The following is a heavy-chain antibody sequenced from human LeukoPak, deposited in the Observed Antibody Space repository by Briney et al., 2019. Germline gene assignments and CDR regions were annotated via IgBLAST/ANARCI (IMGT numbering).Heavy chain of an antibody. V-gene: IGHV1-3*03. D-gene: IGHD6-19*01. CDR2: INGDNGNT. CDR3: ARGGPNSGGWTLDH. J-gene: IGHJ4*02. Sequence: ASVKVSCKTSGYTFSSYAMHWVRQAPGQSLEWMGCINGDNGNTQYSQKFQGRVTFSRDTSASTAYMELSSLTSEDMAVFYCARGGPNSGGWTLDHWGQGTLVTVSS. CDR1: GYTFSSYA.